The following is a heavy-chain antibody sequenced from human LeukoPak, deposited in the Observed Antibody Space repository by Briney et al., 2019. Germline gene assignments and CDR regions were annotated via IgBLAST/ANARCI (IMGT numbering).Heavy chain of an antibody. CDR1: GGSISSYY. D-gene: IGHD2-15*01. Sequence: SETLSLTCTVSGGSISSYYWSWIRQPAGKGLEWIGRIYTSGSTNYNPSLKSRVTFSVDTSKNQFSLKLSSVTAADTAVYYCAREPLRYCSDESCLYYKFFDLWGRGTLVTVSS. J-gene: IGHJ2*01. CDR2: IYTSGST. V-gene: IGHV4-4*07. CDR3: AREPLRYCSDESCLYYKFFDL.